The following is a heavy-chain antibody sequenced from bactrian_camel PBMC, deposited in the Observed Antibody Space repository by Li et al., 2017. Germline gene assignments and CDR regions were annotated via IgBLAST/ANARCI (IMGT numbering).Heavy chain of an antibody. D-gene: IGHD1*01. CDR2: ISSDGTP. CDR3: AAGPKCVWSRSDYSY. Sequence: QLVESGGGLVQPGGSLRLSCAASGFTFDEADMAYYRQPAGNECEMVSGISSDGTPHYSPSVKGRFTISHDYGKNTVYLQMNSLKPEDTAMYYCAAGPKCVWSRSDYSYWGQGTQVTVS. V-gene: IGHV3S60*01. CDR1: GFTFDEAD. J-gene: IGHJ4*01.